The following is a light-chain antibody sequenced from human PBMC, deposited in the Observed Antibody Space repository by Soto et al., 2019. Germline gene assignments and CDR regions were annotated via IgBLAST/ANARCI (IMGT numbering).Light chain of an antibody. CDR3: QQYNSYLWT. CDR1: QSISHW. Sequence: DIQMTQSPSTLSASIGDRVTITCRASQSISHWLAWFQQKPGKAPKVLIYKASSLESGVPSRFSGSGSGTDFTLTISSLQPHDFATYYCQQYNSYLWTFGQGTKVEIK. CDR2: KAS. V-gene: IGKV1-5*03. J-gene: IGKJ1*01.